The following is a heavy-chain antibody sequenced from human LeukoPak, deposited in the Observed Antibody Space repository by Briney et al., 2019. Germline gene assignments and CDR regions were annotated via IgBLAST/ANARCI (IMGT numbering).Heavy chain of an antibody. CDR1: GFTFSTYG. CDR2: ISSGSSYI. V-gene: IGHV3-21*01. Sequence: GGSLRLSCAASGFTFSTYGMNWVRQAPGKGLEWVSSISSGSSYIYYADSVKGRFTISRDNAKNSLYLQMNSLRAEDTAVYYCARRWSFDYWGQGTLVTVSS. D-gene: IGHD6-13*01. CDR3: ARRWSFDY. J-gene: IGHJ4*02.